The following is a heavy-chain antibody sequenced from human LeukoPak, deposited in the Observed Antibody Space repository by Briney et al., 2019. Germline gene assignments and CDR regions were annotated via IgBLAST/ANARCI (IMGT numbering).Heavy chain of an antibody. CDR1: GFTFSSYW. V-gene: IGHV3-7*03. J-gene: IGHJ4*02. CDR2: IRQDGSQE. CDR3: ARDREWPLDY. D-gene: IGHD3-3*01. Sequence: PGGSLRLSCAASGFTFSSYWMTWVRQAPGKGLEWMASIRQDGSQEYYVESVKGRFTISRDNAKNSLYLQMNSLRAEDTAVYYCARDREWPLDYWGQGTLVTVFS.